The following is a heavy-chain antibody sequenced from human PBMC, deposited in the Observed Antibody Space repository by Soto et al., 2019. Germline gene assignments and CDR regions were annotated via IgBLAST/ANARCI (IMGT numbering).Heavy chain of an antibody. CDR3: ARDMVGAPPSIDY. CDR1: GFTFSSYN. Sequence: PGGSLRLSCAGSGFTFSSYNMNWVRQAPGKGLEWVSSISSSSSYIYYADSVKGRFTISRDNAKNSLYLQMKSLRAEDTAVYYCARDMVGAPPSIDYWGQGTLVTVSS. D-gene: IGHD1-26*01. J-gene: IGHJ4*02. CDR2: ISSSSSYI. V-gene: IGHV3-21*01.